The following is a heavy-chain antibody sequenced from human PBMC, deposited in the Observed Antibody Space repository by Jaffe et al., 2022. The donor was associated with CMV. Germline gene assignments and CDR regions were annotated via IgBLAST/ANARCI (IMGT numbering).Heavy chain of an antibody. J-gene: IGHJ2*01. CDR1: GFTFSSYG. Sequence: QVQLVESGGGVVQPGRSLRLSCAASGFTFSSYGMHWVRQAPGKGLEWVAVIWYDGSNKYYADSVKGRFTISRDNSKNTLYLQMNSLRAEDTAVYYCARDHYGGNDGWYFDLWGRGTLVTVSS. D-gene: IGHD4-17*01. CDR2: IWYDGSNK. CDR3: ARDHYGGNDGWYFDL. V-gene: IGHV3-33*08.